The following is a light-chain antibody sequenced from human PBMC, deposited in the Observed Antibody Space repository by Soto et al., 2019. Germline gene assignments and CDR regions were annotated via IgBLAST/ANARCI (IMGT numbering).Light chain of an antibody. V-gene: IGLV2-14*01. CDR2: EVG. J-gene: IGLJ1*01. CDR3: SSYTSSTTRV. CDR1: SSDVGGYNY. Sequence: QSALTQPASVSGSPGQSITISCTGTSSDVGGYNYVSWYQQHPGKAPKLMIYEVGNRPSGVSNRFSASKSGNTASLTISGLQAEDEADYYCSSYTSSTTRVFGTGTKV.